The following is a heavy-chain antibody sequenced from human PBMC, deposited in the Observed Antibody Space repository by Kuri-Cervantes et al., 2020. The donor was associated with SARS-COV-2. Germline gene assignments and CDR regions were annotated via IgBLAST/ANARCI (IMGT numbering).Heavy chain of an antibody. CDR1: GYTFTSYG. CDR2: MNPNSGNT. D-gene: IGHD2-2*01. Sequence: ASVKVSCKASGYTFTSYGISWVRQAPGQGLEWMGWMNPNSGNTGYAQKFQGRVTITRNTSISTAYMELSSLRSEDTAVYYCARAGYYCSSTSCPSLPDYWGQGTLVTVSS. CDR3: ARAGYYCSSTSCPSLPDY. V-gene: IGHV1-8*03. J-gene: IGHJ4*02.